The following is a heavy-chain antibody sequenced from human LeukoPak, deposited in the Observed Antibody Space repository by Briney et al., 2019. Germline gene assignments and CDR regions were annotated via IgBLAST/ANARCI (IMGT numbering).Heavy chain of an antibody. J-gene: IGHJ4*02. CDR3: TTDLGTYYHGSQRLIPIDY. CDR2: IKSKTDGEAT. Sequence: PGGSLRLSCVDSGFTFTNAWMSWVRQAPGKGLEWIGRIKSKTDGEATNYAEPVRGRFTTSRDDSKGAVCLQMNSLKIEDTAVYYCTTDLGTYYHGSQRLIPIDYWGQGTLVTVSS. V-gene: IGHV3-15*01. D-gene: IGHD3-10*01. CDR1: GFTFTNAW.